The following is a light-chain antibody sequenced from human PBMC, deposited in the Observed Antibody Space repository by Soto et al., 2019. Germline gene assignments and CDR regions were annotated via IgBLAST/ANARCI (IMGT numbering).Light chain of an antibody. Sequence: EIVLTQSPGTLSLSPGESATHSCRPSQSVSSTYFAWYQQRPGQAPRLLFSDASTRATGIPDRFSCSGSGREFTLTISRLEPEDSAVYYCQQFGTSPITFGQGTRLEIK. CDR3: QQFGTSPIT. V-gene: IGKV3-20*01. CDR2: DAS. CDR1: QSVSSTY. J-gene: IGKJ5*01.